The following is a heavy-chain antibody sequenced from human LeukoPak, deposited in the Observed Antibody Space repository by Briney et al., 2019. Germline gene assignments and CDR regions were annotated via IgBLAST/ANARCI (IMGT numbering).Heavy chain of an antibody. D-gene: IGHD1/OR15-1a*01. CDR1: GFTFSSYE. CDR3: ARYQTGTMFAV. J-gene: IGHJ4*02. Sequence: GGSLRLSCAASGFTFSSYEMNWVRQAPGKGLEWVSYISSSGSTIYYADSVKGRFTISRDNAKNSLYLQMNSLRAEDTAVYYCARYQTGTMFAVWGQGTLVTISS. V-gene: IGHV3-48*03. CDR2: ISSSGSTI.